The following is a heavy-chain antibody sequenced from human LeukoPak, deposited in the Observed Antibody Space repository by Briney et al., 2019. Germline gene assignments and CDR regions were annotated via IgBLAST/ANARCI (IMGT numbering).Heavy chain of an antibody. CDR3: AKDLSVAGTEGFDY. J-gene: IGHJ4*02. CDR1: GFTFSSYA. Sequence: PGGSLRLSCAASGFTFSSYAMHWVRQAPGKGLEWVAVISYDGSNKYYADSVKGRFTISRDNAKNSLYLQMKSLRAEDTALYYCAKDLSVAGTEGFDYWGQGTLVTVSS. CDR2: ISYDGSNK. V-gene: IGHV3-30*01. D-gene: IGHD6-19*01.